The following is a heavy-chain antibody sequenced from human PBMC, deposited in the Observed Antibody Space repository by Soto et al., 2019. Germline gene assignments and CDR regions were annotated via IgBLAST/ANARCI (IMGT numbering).Heavy chain of an antibody. CDR2: IYHSGST. V-gene: IGHV4-30-2*01. Sequence: QLQLQESGSGLVKPSQTLSLTCAVSGGSISRGGYSWSWIRQPPGKGLEGIGYIYHSGSTYYNPSHKSRVTISVDRSKNQFSLKLSSVTAADTAVYYCARAGGLGAVAADYWGQGTLVTVSS. J-gene: IGHJ4*02. CDR3: ARAGGLGAVAADY. CDR1: GGSISRGGYS. D-gene: IGHD6-19*01.